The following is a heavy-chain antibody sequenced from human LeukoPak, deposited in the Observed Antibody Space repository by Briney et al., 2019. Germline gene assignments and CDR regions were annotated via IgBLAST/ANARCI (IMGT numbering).Heavy chain of an antibody. Sequence: PSETLSLTCTVSNVSISSGSHYWNWIRQPAGKGLEWIGRIYAGGRSNYNPSLRSRVTISVDTSKNQFSLRLSSVTAADTGVYYCASDHSGWLGLGYWGQGTLVSVSS. CDR3: ASDHSGWLGLGY. J-gene: IGHJ4*02. D-gene: IGHD6-19*01. CDR2: IYAGGRS. CDR1: NVSISSGSHY. V-gene: IGHV4-61*02.